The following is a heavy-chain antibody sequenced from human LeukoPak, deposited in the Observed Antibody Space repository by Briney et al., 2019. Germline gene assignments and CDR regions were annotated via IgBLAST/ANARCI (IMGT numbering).Heavy chain of an antibody. Sequence: ASVKVSCKAFGYTFTNDGINWARQAPGQGPEWMGWINTYNDDTKYAPKFQGRVTMTTDPSTSTAYMELRSLKPDDTAVYYCARDLTFGGVFFSWGQGTLVAVSS. CDR1: GYTFTNDG. J-gene: IGHJ4*02. CDR3: ARDLTFGGVFFS. D-gene: IGHD3-16*02. V-gene: IGHV1-18*01. CDR2: INTYNDDT.